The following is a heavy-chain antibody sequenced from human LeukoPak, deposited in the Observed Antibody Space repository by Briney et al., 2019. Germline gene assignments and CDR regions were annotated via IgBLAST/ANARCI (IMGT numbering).Heavy chain of an antibody. V-gene: IGHV3-23*01. CDR1: GFTFSSYA. J-gene: IGHJ5*02. D-gene: IGHD1-26*01. Sequence: PGGSLRLSCAASGFTFSSYAMSWVRQAPGKGLEWVSAISGSGGSTYYADSVKGRFTSSRDNAKNSLYLQMDSLRAEDTAVYYCAGARGLGPGGWFDPWGQGTLVTVSS. CDR3: AGARGLGPGGWFDP. CDR2: ISGSGGST.